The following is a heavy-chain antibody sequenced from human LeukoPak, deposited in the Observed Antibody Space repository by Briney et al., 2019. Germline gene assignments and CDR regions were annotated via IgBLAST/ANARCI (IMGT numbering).Heavy chain of an antibody. D-gene: IGHD3-3*02. J-gene: IGHJ4*02. V-gene: IGHV3-23*01. CDR3: ATGAGWPSFFFDY. CDR2: ISGSGGST. CDR1: GFTFSSYA. Sequence: PGGSLRPPCAASGFTFSSYAMSWVRQAPGKGMEWVSAISGSGGSTYYADSVKGRFTISRDNSKNTLYLQMNSLRAEDTAVYYCATGAGWPSFFFDYWGQGTLVTVSS.